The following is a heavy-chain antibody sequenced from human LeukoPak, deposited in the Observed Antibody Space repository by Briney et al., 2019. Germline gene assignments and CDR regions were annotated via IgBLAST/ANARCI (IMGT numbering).Heavy chain of an antibody. D-gene: IGHD3-3*01. V-gene: IGHV3-48*01. CDR1: GFTFSSYS. CDR3: ARDVRRYDFWSGYPGGEFDP. CDR2: ISSSSSTI. J-gene: IGHJ5*02. Sequence: PGGSLRLSCAASGFTFSSYSMNWVRQAPGKGLEWVSYISSSSSTIYYADSVKGRFAIPRDNAKNSLYLQMNSLRAEDAAVYYCARDVRRYDFWSGYPGGEFDPWGQGTLVTVSS.